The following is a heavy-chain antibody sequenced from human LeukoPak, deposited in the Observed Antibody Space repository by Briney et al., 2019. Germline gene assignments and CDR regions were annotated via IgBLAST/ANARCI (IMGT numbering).Heavy chain of an antibody. CDR1: GFTFSSYE. J-gene: IGHJ3*02. D-gene: IGHD3-22*01. CDR3: ARDFHRRYYDSSGYNAFDI. CDR2: ISSSGSTI. V-gene: IGHV3-48*03. Sequence: GGSLRLSCAASGFTFSSYEMNWVRQAPGKGLEWVSYISSSGSTISYADSVKGRFTISRDNAKNSLYLQMNSLRAEDTAVYYCARDFHRRYYDSSGYNAFDIWGQGTMVTVSS.